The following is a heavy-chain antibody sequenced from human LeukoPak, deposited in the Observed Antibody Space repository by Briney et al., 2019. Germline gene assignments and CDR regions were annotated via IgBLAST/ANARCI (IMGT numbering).Heavy chain of an antibody. J-gene: IGHJ6*03. Sequence: GGSLRLSCTASGFSFRSHAMHWVRQAPGKGLEWVAFIRYDGSKKFYADSVKGRFTISRDNSKNTLYLQMYSLRAEDTAVYYCAKIPYGDYVLDYYYYMDVWGKGTTVTISS. CDR2: IRYDGSKK. CDR1: GFSFRSHA. V-gene: IGHV3-30*02. CDR3: AKIPYGDYVLDYYYYMDV. D-gene: IGHD4-17*01.